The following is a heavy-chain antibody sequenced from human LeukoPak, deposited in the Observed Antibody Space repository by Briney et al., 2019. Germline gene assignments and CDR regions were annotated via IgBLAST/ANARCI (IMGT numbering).Heavy chain of an antibody. CDR2: ISYDGSNK. J-gene: IGHJ4*02. V-gene: IGHV3-30*03. CDR3: ARASIAAAAPDY. CDR1: GFTFSSYG. Sequence: GGSLRLSCAASGFTFSSYGMHWVRQAPGKGLEWVAVISYDGSNKYYADSVKGRFTISRDNSKNTLYLQMNSLRAEDTAVYYCARASIAAAAPDYWGQGTLVTVSS. D-gene: IGHD6-13*01.